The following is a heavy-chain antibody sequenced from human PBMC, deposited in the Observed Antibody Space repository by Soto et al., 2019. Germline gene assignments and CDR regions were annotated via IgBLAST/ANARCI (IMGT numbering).Heavy chain of an antibody. CDR2: ISAYNGNT. CDR1: GYTFTNYD. J-gene: IGHJ5*02. Sequence: GASLKVSCKASGYTFTNYDISWVRQAPGQGLEWLGWISAYNGNTNYAQKLQGRVTMTTDTSTSTAYMELRSLRSDDTAVFYCARRRYDLNWFDPWGQGTLVTVSS. D-gene: IGHD3-3*01. V-gene: IGHV1-18*01. CDR3: ARRRYDLNWFDP.